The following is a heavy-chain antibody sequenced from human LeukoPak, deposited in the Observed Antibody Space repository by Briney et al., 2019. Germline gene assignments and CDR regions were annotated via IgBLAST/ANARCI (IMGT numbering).Heavy chain of an antibody. D-gene: IGHD7-27*01. Sequence: PSETLSLTCTVSGGSISSYYWSWIRQPPGKGLEWIGYIYYSGSTNYNPSLKSRVTISVDRSKNQFSLKLSSVTAADTAVYYCARYRSSGDPFDYWGQGTLVTVSS. CDR3: ARYRSSGDPFDY. CDR1: GGSISSYY. CDR2: IYYSGST. J-gene: IGHJ4*02. V-gene: IGHV4-59*01.